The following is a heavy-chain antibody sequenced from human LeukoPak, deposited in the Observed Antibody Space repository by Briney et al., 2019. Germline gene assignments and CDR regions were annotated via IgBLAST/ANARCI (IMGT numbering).Heavy chain of an antibody. CDR1: GFSFRSYG. D-gene: IGHD3-9*01. CDR2: IRYDGRNK. J-gene: IGHJ4*02. CDR3: AKDAVRYYDCLYFDY. V-gene: IGHV3-30*02. Sequence: PGGSLRLSCAASGFSFRSYGMHWVRQAPGKGLEWVAFIRYDGRNKYYGDAVKGRFTISRDTSKNTLYLQMNSLRPEDTAVYYCAKDAVRYYDCLYFDYWGQGALVTVSS.